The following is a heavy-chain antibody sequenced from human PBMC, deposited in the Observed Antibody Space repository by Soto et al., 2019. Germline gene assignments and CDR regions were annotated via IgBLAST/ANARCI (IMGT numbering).Heavy chain of an antibody. J-gene: IGHJ4*02. V-gene: IGHV1-18*01. Sequence: QVHLVQSGAEVKKPGASVKVSCQASGYAFTTYGITWVRQAPGQGLEWMGWISAHNGNTNYAQKLQSRANVTRDTPTSTAYMELRSLRSEDTAVYYCARGRYGDYWGQGALVTGST. D-gene: IGHD1-1*01. CDR2: ISAHNGNT. CDR3: ARGRYGDY. CDR1: GYAFTTYG.